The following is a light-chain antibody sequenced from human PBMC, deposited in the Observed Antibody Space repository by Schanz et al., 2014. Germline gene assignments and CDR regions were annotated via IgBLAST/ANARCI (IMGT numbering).Light chain of an antibody. J-gene: IGKJ4*01. Sequence: EIVMTQSPATLSVSPGERATLSCRASQSVSSNLAWYQQKPGQAPRLLISGASIRATGIPDRFSGSGSGTDFTLTISRVEPEDFAVYYCQHYDSPPLTFGGGTKVEIK. CDR2: GAS. V-gene: IGKV3-20*01. CDR3: QHYDSPPLT. CDR1: QSVSSN.